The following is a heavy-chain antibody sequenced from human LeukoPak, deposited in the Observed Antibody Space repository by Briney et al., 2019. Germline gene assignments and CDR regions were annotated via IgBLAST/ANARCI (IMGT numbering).Heavy chain of an antibody. Sequence: GGSLRLSCAASGFTFSSYWMSWVRQAPGKGLEWVSAISGSGGSTYYADSVKGRFTISRDNSKNTLYLQMNSLRAEDTAVYYCAKGLAGSGWYNWFDPWGQGTLVTVSS. CDR1: GFTFSSYW. CDR2: ISGSGGST. J-gene: IGHJ5*02. V-gene: IGHV3-23*01. D-gene: IGHD6-19*01. CDR3: AKGLAGSGWYNWFDP.